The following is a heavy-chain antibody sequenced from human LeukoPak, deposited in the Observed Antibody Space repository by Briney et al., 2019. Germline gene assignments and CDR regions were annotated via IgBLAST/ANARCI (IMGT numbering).Heavy chain of an antibody. J-gene: IGHJ4*02. Sequence: NPGGSLRLSCTASGLTFSSYSMNWVRQAPGKGLEWVSSISSSSSYIYYADSVKGRFTISRDNAKNSLYLQMNSLRAEDTAVYYCAREAGLASAAVSLPGDFDYWGQGTLVTVSS. CDR3: AREAGLASAAVSLPGDFDY. V-gene: IGHV3-21*01. CDR2: ISSSSSYI. D-gene: IGHD1-26*01. CDR1: GLTFSSYS.